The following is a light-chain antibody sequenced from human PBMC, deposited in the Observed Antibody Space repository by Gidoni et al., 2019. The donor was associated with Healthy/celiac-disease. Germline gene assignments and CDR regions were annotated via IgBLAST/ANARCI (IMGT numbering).Light chain of an antibody. V-gene: IGKV1-33*01. CDR3: QQYDNLPLT. CDR1: KEISNY. Sequence: DIQMTQSTSSLSASVGDRVTITYQASKEISNYLNWYQQKAGKAPKLLIYDASNLETGVPSRFSGSGSGTDFTFTISSLQPEDIATYYCQQYDNLPLTFGGGTKVGIK. CDR2: DAS. J-gene: IGKJ4*01.